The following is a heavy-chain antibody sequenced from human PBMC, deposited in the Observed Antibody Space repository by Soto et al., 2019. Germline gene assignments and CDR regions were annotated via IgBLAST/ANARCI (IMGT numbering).Heavy chain of an antibody. CDR3: ARESAALNRFDP. D-gene: IGHD2-2*01. CDR2: INSSSRTI. J-gene: IGHJ5*02. V-gene: IGHV3-48*02. Sequence: INSSSRTIYYADSVKGRFTISRDNAKNSLYLQMNSLRDEDTAVYYCARESAALNRFDPWGQGTLV.